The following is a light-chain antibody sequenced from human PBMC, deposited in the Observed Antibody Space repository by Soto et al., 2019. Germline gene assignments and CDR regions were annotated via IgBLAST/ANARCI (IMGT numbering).Light chain of an antibody. CDR3: QQYNSYSWT. Sequence: DIPMTQSPSTLSASVGDRVTITCRASQSISSWLAWYQQKPGKAPKLLIYKASSLESGVPSRFSGSGSGTEFTLTISSLQPDDFATYYCQQYNSYSWTFGQGTKEEIK. V-gene: IGKV1-5*03. CDR1: QSISSW. CDR2: KAS. J-gene: IGKJ1*01.